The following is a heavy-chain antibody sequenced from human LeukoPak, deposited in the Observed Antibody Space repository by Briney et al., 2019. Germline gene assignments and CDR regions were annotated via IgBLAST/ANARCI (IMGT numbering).Heavy chain of an antibody. J-gene: IGHJ4*02. D-gene: IGHD6-13*01. CDR1: GGSFSGYY. V-gene: IGHV4-34*01. CDR2: INHSGST. CDR3: ARTPKQQLVDY. Sequence: SETLSLTCAVYGGSFSGYYWSWIRQPPGKGLEWIGEINHSGSTNYNPSLKSRVTISVDTSKNQFSLKLSSVTAADTAVYYCARTPKQQLVDYWGQGTLVTVSS.